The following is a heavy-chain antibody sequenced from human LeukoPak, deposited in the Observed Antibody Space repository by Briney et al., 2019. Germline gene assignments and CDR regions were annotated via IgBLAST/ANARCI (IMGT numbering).Heavy chain of an antibody. Sequence: GGSLRLSCAASGVTVSSNYMSGVRQAPGRGLEWVSVIYSGGSTYYADSVKGRFTISRDNSKNTLFLQMNSLRAGDTAVYYCARGTVTMVDYWGQGTLVTVSS. CDR1: GVTVSSNY. V-gene: IGHV3-66*01. D-gene: IGHD3-10*01. J-gene: IGHJ4*02. CDR3: ARGTVTMVDY. CDR2: IYSGGST.